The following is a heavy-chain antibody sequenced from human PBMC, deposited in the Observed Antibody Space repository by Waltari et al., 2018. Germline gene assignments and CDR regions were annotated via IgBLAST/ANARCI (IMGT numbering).Heavy chain of an antibody. CDR2: IRGSGRT. Sequence: QLHLQQSGPGLLKPSESLSLTCAVSGDSMSITYWWSWGRQPPGKGLEWIAQIRGSGRTNYNPSLDSRVTISIDTSNNHLALKVASVTAADTAVYYCARDRGRGLYLDSWGQGTLVTVSP. V-gene: IGHV4-4*02. J-gene: IGHJ4*02. CDR1: GDSMSITYW. CDR3: ARDRGRGLYLDS. D-gene: IGHD2-15*01.